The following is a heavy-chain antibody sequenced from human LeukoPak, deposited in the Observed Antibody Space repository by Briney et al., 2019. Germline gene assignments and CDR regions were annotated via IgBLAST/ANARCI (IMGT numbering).Heavy chain of an antibody. V-gene: IGHV1-18*01. Sequence: ASVKVSCKASGYTFTSYGISWVRQAPGQGLEWMGWISAYNGNTNYAQKLQGRVTMTTDTSTSTAYMELRSLRSYDTAVYYCARDVGSRDIDWFDPWGQGTLVSVFS. CDR1: GYTFTSYG. CDR3: ARDVGSRDIDWFDP. CDR2: ISAYNGNT. D-gene: IGHD5-12*01. J-gene: IGHJ5*02.